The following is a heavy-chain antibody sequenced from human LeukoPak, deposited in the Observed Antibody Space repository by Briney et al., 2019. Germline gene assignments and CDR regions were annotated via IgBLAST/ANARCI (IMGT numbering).Heavy chain of an antibody. Sequence: GGSLRLSCAASGFTFSDYYMSWIRQAPGKGLEWVSYISSGSTIYYADSVKGRFTISRDNAKNSLYLQMNSLRAEDTAVYYCARYDSGSGPGGLDYWGQGTLVTVSS. J-gene: IGHJ4*02. D-gene: IGHD3-10*01. CDR3: ARYDSGSGPGGLDY. CDR2: ISSGSTI. CDR1: GFTFSDYY. V-gene: IGHV3-11*01.